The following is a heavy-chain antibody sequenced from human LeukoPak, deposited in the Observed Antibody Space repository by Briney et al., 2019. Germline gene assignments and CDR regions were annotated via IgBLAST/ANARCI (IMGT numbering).Heavy chain of an antibody. J-gene: IGHJ4*02. Sequence: SETLSLTCAVSGGSISSSNWWSWVRQPPGKGLEWIGEIYHSGSTNYNPSLKSRVTISLDTSKNQFSLKLSSVTAADTAVYYCARGRGYSGYDHFDYWGQGTLVTVSS. D-gene: IGHD5-12*01. CDR1: GGSISSSNW. V-gene: IGHV4-4*02. CDR3: ARGRGYSGYDHFDY. CDR2: IYHSGST.